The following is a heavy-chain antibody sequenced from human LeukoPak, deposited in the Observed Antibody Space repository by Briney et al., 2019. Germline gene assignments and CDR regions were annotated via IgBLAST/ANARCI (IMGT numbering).Heavy chain of an antibody. V-gene: IGHV3-7*01. CDR1: EFSFSDFW. J-gene: IGHJ4*02. CDR2: INQGGSET. D-gene: IGHD4-11*01. Sequence: GGSLRLSCAASEFSFSDFWMGWVRQAPGKGLEWVANINQGGSETYYVDSVKGQFTISRDNAKKSLFLQMNSPRAEDTAVYYCTKGRSNHYWGQGTLVTVST. CDR3: TKGRSNHY.